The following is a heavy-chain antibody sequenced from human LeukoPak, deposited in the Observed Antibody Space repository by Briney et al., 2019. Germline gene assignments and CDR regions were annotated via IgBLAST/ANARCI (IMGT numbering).Heavy chain of an antibody. J-gene: IGHJ4*01. Sequence: PGGSLRLSCAGSGFTFSSYWMHWVRQAPGKGLVWVSRITSDGSDIVYAGSVKGRFTISRDNAKNTLYLQMNSLRVEDTAFYYCARDGDGTTDLDYWGQGTLVTVSS. CDR1: GFTFSSYW. CDR3: ARDGDGTTDLDY. V-gene: IGHV3-74*01. CDR2: ITSDGSDI. D-gene: IGHD1-1*01.